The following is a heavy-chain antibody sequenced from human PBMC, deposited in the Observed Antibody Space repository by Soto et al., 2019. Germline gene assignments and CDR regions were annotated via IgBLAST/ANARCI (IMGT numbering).Heavy chain of an antibody. CDR3: ARDPFFIVATSYYYYGIDV. V-gene: IGHV3-33*01. D-gene: IGHD5-12*01. J-gene: IGHJ6*02. CDR1: GFTFSSYG. CDR2: IWYDGSNK. Sequence: QVQLVESGGGVVQPGRSLRLSCAASGFTFSSYGMHWVRQAPGKGLEWVAVIWYDGSNKYYADSVKGRFTISRDNSENTLYLKMNSVRAEDTAVYYCARDPFFIVATSYYYYGIDVWGQGTTVTVSS.